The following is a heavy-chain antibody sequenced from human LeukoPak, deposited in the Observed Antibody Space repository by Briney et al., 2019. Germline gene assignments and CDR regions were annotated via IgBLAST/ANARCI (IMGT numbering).Heavy chain of an antibody. Sequence: SQTLSLTCAISGDTVSSNSTAWNWIRQSPSRGLEWLGRTYYRAKWYTDYAVSGKSLITNNTDTSKNQPSLQLNSVTPEDTAVYYCARGPVGVTATPPYNWFDPWGQGTQVTVSS. D-gene: IGHD2-21*02. J-gene: IGHJ5*02. CDR3: ARGPVGVTATPPYNWFDP. V-gene: IGHV6-1*01. CDR2: TYYRAKWYT. CDR1: GDTVSSNSTA.